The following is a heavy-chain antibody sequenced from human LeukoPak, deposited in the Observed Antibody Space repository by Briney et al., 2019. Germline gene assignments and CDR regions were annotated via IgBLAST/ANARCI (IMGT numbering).Heavy chain of an antibody. CDR1: GYSFTSYW. V-gene: IGHV5-51*01. CDR3: AREGDSSGDNDASDI. Sequence: GESLKISCQGSGYSFTSYWIGWVRQMPGKGLEWMGIIYPGDSDTRYSPSFQGQVTISADKSISTAYLQWSSLKASDTAMYYCAREGDSSGDNDASDIWGQGTMVTVSS. J-gene: IGHJ3*02. D-gene: IGHD6-19*01. CDR2: IYPGDSDT.